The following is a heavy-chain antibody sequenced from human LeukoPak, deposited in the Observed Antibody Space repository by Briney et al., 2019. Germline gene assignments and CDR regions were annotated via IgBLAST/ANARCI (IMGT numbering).Heavy chain of an antibody. CDR3: ARHAREYSDYANAQFDY. CDR1: GDSISSYY. CDR2: IYTSVST. D-gene: IGHD4-11*01. Sequence: SETLSLTCSVSGDSISSYYWSWIRQPPGKGLEWIGYIYTSVSTNYNPSLTSRVTMSVDTSKNQFSLKLNSVAAADTAVYYCARHAREYSDYANAQFDYWGQGALVTVSS. V-gene: IGHV4-4*09. J-gene: IGHJ4*02.